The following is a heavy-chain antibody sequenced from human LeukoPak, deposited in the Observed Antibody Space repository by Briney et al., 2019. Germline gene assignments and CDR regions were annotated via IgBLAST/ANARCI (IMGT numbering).Heavy chain of an antibody. V-gene: IGHV5-51*01. J-gene: IGHJ4*02. D-gene: IGHD3-10*01. Sequence: GESLQISCNAACGSTTSNYFIRCPHVPGKGLEYMGIIYPGDSDTRYSPSFQGQVTISADKSISTAYLQWSSLRASDTAMYYCATHVGYGSLFDSWGQGTLVTVSS. CDR3: ATHVGYGSLFDS. CDR2: IYPGDSDT. CDR1: CGSTTSNY.